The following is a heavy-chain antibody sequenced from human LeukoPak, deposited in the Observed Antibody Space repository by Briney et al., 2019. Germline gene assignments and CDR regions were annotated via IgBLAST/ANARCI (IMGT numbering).Heavy chain of an antibody. CDR1: VFTFVDYA. CDR3: AKDSLPMAVAGALDY. V-gene: IGHV3-9*01. J-gene: IGHJ4*02. Sequence: GGSLRLSCAASVFTFVDYAMHWVRQAPGKGLEWVSGIIWNSGQIAYVDSVKCRFTISRDNAKNSLYMQMNSLRAENTALYYCAKDSLPMAVAGALDYWGQGTLVTVSS. D-gene: IGHD6-19*01. CDR2: IIWNSGQI.